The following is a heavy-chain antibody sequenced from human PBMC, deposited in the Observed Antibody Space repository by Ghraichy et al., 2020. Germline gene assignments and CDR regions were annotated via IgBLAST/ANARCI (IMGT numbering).Heavy chain of an antibody. Sequence: GESLNISCAASGFTFRNYNMNWVRQAPGKGLEWVSSISGGSHYIYFARSVKGRFTISRDNAKNSLYLQMNSLRAEDTAVYYCARDYGQLVDYWYFDLWGRGTLVTVSS. CDR2: ISGGSHYI. J-gene: IGHJ2*01. V-gene: IGHV3-21*01. CDR3: ARDYGQLVDYWYFDL. D-gene: IGHD6-6*01. CDR1: GFTFRNYN.